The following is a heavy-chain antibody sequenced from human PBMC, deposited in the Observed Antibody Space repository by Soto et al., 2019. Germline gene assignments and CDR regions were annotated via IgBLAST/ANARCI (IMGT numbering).Heavy chain of an antibody. CDR3: ARDRGHHYDISGDYYALSDY. Sequence: QVQLVQSGADVKKPGASVKVSCKASGYTFTNYDINWVRQAPGQGLEWMGWISAYNGNTNYAQNLQGRVTMTTDTSKSTAYMELRGLRCDDTAMYYCARDRGHHYDISGDYYALSDYWGQGALVTVAS. CDR2: ISAYNGNT. CDR1: GYTFTNYD. V-gene: IGHV1-18*01. D-gene: IGHD3-22*01. J-gene: IGHJ4*02.